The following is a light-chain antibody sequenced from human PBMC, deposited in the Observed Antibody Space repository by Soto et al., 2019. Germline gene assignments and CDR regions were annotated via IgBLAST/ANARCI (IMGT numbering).Light chain of an antibody. CDR2: YKSDSDK. CDR3: LIWHSSAWV. CDR1: SDIYVATYR. V-gene: IGLV5-45*03. Sequence: QLVLTQPSSLSASPGESASLTCTLRSDIYVATYRIYWYHQKPGSPPLFLLRYKSDSDKQQGSGVPSRFSGFKDASANAGILLISGLQSEDEADYYCLIWHSSAWVFGGGTKLTVL. J-gene: IGLJ3*02.